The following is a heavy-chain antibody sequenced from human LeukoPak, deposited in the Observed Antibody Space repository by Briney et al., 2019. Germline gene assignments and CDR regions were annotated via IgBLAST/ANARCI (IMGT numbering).Heavy chain of an antibody. Sequence: SETLSLTCTVSGGSVSSGRYYWGWIRQPPGKGLEWIVYVYYSGSTNYNPSLKSRVTISVDTSKNQFSLKLSSVTAADTAVYYCARTINGYSYGYPVDYWGQGTLVTVSS. CDR2: VYYSGST. J-gene: IGHJ4*02. CDR3: ARTINGYSYGYPVDY. CDR1: GGSVSSGRYY. V-gene: IGHV4-61*01. D-gene: IGHD5-18*01.